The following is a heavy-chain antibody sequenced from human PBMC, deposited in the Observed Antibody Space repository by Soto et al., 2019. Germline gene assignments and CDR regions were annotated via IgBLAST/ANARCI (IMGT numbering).Heavy chain of an antibody. CDR2: ISSSSSYI. V-gene: IGHV3-21*01. CDR3: ARSFGGSGSPADVFDI. Sequence: EVQLVESGGGLVKPGGSLRLSCAASGFTFSSYSMNWVRQAPGKGLEWVSSISSSSSYIYYADSVKGRFTISRDNAKNSLYLQMNSLRAEDTAVYYCARSFGGSGSPADVFDIWGQGTMVTVSS. CDR1: GFTFSSYS. D-gene: IGHD3-10*01. J-gene: IGHJ3*02.